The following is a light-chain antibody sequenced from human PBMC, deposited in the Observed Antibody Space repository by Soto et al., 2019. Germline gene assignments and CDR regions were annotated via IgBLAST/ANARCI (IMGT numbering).Light chain of an antibody. J-gene: IGKJ2*01. CDR2: AAS. V-gene: IGKV1-17*01. Sequence: DLQMTQSPSSLSASVGDRVTITCRASQGIRKDLGWYQQKPGKAPKRLIYAASSLQGGVPSRFSCSGSGTEFTLTISSLPPEDFATYYCLQHKSYLYACGQGTKLEIK. CDR3: LQHKSYLYA. CDR1: QGIRKD.